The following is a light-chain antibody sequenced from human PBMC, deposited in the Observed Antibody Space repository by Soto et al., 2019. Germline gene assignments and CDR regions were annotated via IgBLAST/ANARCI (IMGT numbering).Light chain of an antibody. Sequence: QAVVTQPPSVSGAPGQRVTISCTGSSSNIGAGYDVRWYQQFPGTAPKLLIYGNSNRPSGVPDRFSGSKSGTSASLAITGLQAEDEADYYCQSYDSSLSGVVFGGGTKLTVL. CDR2: GNS. V-gene: IGLV1-40*01. CDR1: SSNIGAGYD. CDR3: QSYDSSLSGVV. J-gene: IGLJ2*01.